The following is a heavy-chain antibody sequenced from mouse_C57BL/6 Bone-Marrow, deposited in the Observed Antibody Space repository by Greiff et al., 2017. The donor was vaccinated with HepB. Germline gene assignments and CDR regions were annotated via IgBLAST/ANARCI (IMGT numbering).Heavy chain of an antibody. CDR2: IYPRSGNT. D-gene: IGHD1-1*01. V-gene: IGHV1-81*01. CDR1: GYTFTSYG. Sequence: VKLQQSGAELARPGASVKLSCKASGYTFTSYGISWVKQRTGQGLEWIGEIYPRSGNTYYNEKFKGKATLTADKSSSTAYMELRSLTSEDSAVYFCARKGSSYWYFDVWGTGTTVTVSS. CDR3: ARKGSSYWYFDV. J-gene: IGHJ1*03.